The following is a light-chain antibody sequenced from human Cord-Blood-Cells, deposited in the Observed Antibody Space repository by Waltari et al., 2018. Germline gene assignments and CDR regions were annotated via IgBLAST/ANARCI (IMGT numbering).Light chain of an antibody. CDR2: EVS. J-gene: IGLJ1*01. CDR3: SSYAGSNNYV. CDR1: SSDVGGYNY. Sequence: QSALTQPPSASGSPGQSVTISCTGTSSDVGGYNYVSWYQQHPDKAPKLMIYEVSKRPSGVPDRFSGSKSGNTASLTVSGLQAEDEADYYSSSYAGSNNYVFGTGTKVTVL. V-gene: IGLV2-8*01.